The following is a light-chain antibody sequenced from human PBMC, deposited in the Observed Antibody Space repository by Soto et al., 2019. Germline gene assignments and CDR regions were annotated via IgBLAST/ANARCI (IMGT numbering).Light chain of an antibody. J-gene: IGKJ1*01. Sequence: EIVLTQSPGTLSFSPGERATLSCGASQSVSNNYLAWYQQKPGQAPRLLIYGASNRATGIPDRFSGSGSGTDFTLTISRLEPEDFAVYYCQQFGTSPKTFGQRTKVDIK. CDR3: QQFGTSPKT. CDR2: GAS. CDR1: QSVSNNY. V-gene: IGKV3-20*01.